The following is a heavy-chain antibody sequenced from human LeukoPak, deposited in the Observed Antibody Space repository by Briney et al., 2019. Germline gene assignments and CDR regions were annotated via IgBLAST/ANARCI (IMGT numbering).Heavy chain of an antibody. CDR2: INHSGST. D-gene: IGHD6-19*01. CDR3: ASVSSSGWYRPDY. J-gene: IGHJ4*02. Sequence: LPPSETLSLTCAAHGRAFSGYYWGWLRQPPGKGLEWIGVINHSGSTNYNPCLKSRVTISVDTSKNQFSLKLSSVTAADTAVYYCASVSSSGWYRPDYWGQGTLVTVSS. V-gene: IGHV4-34*01. CDR1: GRAFSGYY.